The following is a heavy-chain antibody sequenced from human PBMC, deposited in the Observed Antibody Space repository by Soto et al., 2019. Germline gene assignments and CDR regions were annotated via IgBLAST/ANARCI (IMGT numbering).Heavy chain of an antibody. V-gene: IGHV2-5*02. J-gene: IGHJ4*02. D-gene: IGHD3-16*01. CDR3: AHSSGYVWGSDVDY. Sequence: QITLKESGPTLVKPTQTLTLTCTFSGFSLSTSGVGVGWIRQPPGKALEWLPLIYWDDDKRYSPSLKSRLTITKDTSKNQVVLTMTNMDPVDTATYYCAHSSGYVWGSDVDYWGQGTLVTVSS. CDR2: IYWDDDK. CDR1: GFSLSTSGVG.